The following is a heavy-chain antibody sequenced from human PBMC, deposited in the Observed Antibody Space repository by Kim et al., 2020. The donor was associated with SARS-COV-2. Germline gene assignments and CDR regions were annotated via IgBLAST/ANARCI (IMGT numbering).Heavy chain of an antibody. J-gene: IGHJ4*02. D-gene: IGHD3-22*01. CDR3: AKGGDSSGYY. V-gene: IGHV3-23*01. CDR2: ST. Sequence: STYYADSVKGRFTISRDNSKNSLYLQMNSLRAEDTAVYYCAKGGDSSGYYCGQGTLVTVSS.